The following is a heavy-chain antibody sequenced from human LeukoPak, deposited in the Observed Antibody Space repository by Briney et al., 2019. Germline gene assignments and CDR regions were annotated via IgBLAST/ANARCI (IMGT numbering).Heavy chain of an antibody. Sequence: ASVKVSCKASGYTFTSHGISWVRQAPGQGLEWMGWISTYNGSTNYAQKFQGRVTMTRDTSISTAYMELSRLRSDDTAVYYCARGGGSGPVILFDYWGQGTLVTVSS. V-gene: IGHV1-18*01. CDR2: ISTYNGST. CDR3: ARGGGSGPVILFDY. D-gene: IGHD3-16*01. J-gene: IGHJ4*02. CDR1: GYTFTSHG.